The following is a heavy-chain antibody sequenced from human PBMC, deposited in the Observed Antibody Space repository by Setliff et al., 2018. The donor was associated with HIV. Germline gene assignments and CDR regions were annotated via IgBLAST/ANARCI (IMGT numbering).Heavy chain of an antibody. J-gene: IGHJ4*02. D-gene: IGHD3-10*01. CDR3: ARDRHGSGSYYSGY. Sequence: SETLSLTCTVSGGSISSSSYYWGWIRQPPGKGLEWIGSIYYSGSTYYNPSLKSRVTISVDTSKNQFSLKLSSVTAADTAVYYCARDRHGSGSYYSGYWGQGTLVTVSS. CDR2: IYYSGST. V-gene: IGHV4-39*07. CDR1: GGSISSSSYY.